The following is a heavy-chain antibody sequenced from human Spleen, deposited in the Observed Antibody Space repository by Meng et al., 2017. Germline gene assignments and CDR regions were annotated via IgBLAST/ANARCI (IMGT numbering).Heavy chain of an antibody. D-gene: IGHD4-17*01. CDR2: INPHSGGT. J-gene: IGHJ4*02. Sequence: QGPVVQSGADVKKPGASVKVSCKVSDYTLTSDGFSWVRQAPGQGLEWMGWINPHSGGTNYAQKFQGRVTMTRDTSISTAYMELSRLRSDDTAVYYCARGGDYGDYFDYWGQGTLVTVSS. V-gene: IGHV1-2*02. CDR1: DYTLTSDG. CDR3: ARGGDYGDYFDY.